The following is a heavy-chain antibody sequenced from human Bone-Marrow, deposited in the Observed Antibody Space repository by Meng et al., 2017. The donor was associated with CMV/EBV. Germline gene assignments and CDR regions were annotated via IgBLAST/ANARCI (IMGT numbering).Heavy chain of an antibody. D-gene: IGHD3-3*01. CDR3: ARETKAQTWSGYYLDYYYYGMDV. CDR1: GGTFSSYA. J-gene: IGHJ6*02. Sequence: SVKVSCKASGGTFSSYAISWVRQAPGQGLEWMGGIIPIFGTANYAQKFQGRVTITTDESTSTAYMELSSLRSEDTAVYYCARETKAQTWSGYYLDYYYYGMDVWGQGTTVTAP. CDR2: IIPIFGTA. V-gene: IGHV1-69*05.